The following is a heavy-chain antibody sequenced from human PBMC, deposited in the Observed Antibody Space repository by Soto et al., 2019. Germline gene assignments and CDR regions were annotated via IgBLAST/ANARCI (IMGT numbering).Heavy chain of an antibody. D-gene: IGHD3-9*01. CDR3: ARGASYYDILTGYYGTLGWFDP. CDR1: GASITQYY. Sequence: SETLSLTCTVSGASITQYYWNWIRQSPGKGLEWIGYIYYSGSTNYNPSLKSRVTISVDTSKNQFSLKLSSVTAADTAVYYCARGASYYDILTGYYGTLGWFDPWGQGTLVTVSS. J-gene: IGHJ5*02. CDR2: IYYSGST. V-gene: IGHV4-59*01.